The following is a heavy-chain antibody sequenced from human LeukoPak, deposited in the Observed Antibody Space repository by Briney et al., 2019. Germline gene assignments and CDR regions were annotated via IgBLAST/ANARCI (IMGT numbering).Heavy chain of an antibody. J-gene: IGHJ4*02. CDR1: GFSFSNYA. V-gene: IGHV3-23*01. D-gene: IGHD6-19*01. CDR3: ASTIAVAGEGGFDH. Sequence: GGSLRLSCAASGFSFSNYAMSWVRQAPGKGLEWVSAISGRGANTYCADSVKGRFTISRDNAKNSLYLQMNSLRAEDTAVYYCASTIAVAGEGGFDHWGQGTVVTVSS. CDR2: ISGRGANT.